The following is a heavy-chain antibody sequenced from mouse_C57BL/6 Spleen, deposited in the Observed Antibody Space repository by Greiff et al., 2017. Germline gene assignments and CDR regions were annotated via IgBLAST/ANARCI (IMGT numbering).Heavy chain of an antibody. CDR2: ISSGSSTV. CDR1: GFTFSDYG. J-gene: IGHJ4*01. CDR3: ANNSRCAMDY. D-gene: IGHD1-1*01. V-gene: IGHV5-17*01. Sequence: EVKLVESGGGLVKPGGSLKLSCAASGFTFSDYGMHWVRQPPEKGLEWVAYISSGSSTVYSAYTVKGRFTISRDNAKNTLVLQLPSLRAEDTTMYYGANNSRCAMDYWGQGTSVTVSS.